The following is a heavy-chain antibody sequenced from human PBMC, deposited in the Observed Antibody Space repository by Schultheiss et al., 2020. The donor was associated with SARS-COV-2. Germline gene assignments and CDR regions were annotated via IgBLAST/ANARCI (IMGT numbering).Heavy chain of an antibody. CDR1: GYSISSGYY. CDR2: IYTSGST. CDR3: ARGPAATWINWFDP. D-gene: IGHD2-2*01. V-gene: IGHV4-38-2*02. Sequence: SETLSLTCTVSGYSISSGYYWGWIRQPPGKGLEWIGSIYTSGSTNYNPSLKSRVTISVDTSKNQFSLKLSSVTAADTAVYYCARGPAATWINWFDPWGQGTLVTVSS. J-gene: IGHJ5*02.